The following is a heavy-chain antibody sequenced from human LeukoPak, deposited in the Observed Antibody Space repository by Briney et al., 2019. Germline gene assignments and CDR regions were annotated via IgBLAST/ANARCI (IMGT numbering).Heavy chain of an antibody. V-gene: IGHV3-23*01. D-gene: IGHD2-15*01. CDR1: GFTFSSYA. Sequence: GGSLRLSCAASGFTFSSYAMSWVRQAPGKGLEWVTAISGSGGSTYYADSVKGRFTISRDNSKNTLYLQMNSLRAEDTAVYYCARDISEYCSGGSCYSSYYFDYWGQGTLVTVSS. CDR2: ISGSGGST. CDR3: ARDISEYCSGGSCYSSYYFDY. J-gene: IGHJ4*02.